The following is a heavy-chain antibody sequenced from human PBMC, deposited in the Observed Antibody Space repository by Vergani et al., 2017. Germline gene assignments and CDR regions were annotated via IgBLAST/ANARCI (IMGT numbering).Heavy chain of an antibody. CDR2: IYYSGST. J-gene: IGHJ4*02. V-gene: IGHV4-39*01. D-gene: IGHD4-17*01. CDR3: ARTHYGDDYTPLDY. Sequence: QLQLQESGPGLVKPSETLSLTCTVSGGSISSSSYYWGWIRQPPGKGLEWIGSIYYSGSTYYNPSLKSRVTISVDTSKNQFSLKLSSVTAADTAVYYCARTHYGDDYTPLDYWGQGTLVTVSS. CDR1: GGSISSSSYY.